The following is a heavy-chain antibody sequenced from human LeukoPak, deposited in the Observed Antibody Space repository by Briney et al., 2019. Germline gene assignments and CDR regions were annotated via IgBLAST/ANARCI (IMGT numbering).Heavy chain of an antibody. Sequence: PGGSLRLSCAACGFTFSSYGMHWVRQAPGKGLEWVAGVWYDGRNKYYADSVKGRFNISSDNPKNTLYLQMNSLSAEDTAVYYCARDGALYYDFWSGYYTIDYWGQGPLVTVSS. CDR2: VWYDGRNK. V-gene: IGHV3-33*01. CDR3: ARDGALYYDFWSGYYTIDY. D-gene: IGHD3-3*01. CDR1: GFTFSSYG. J-gene: IGHJ4*02.